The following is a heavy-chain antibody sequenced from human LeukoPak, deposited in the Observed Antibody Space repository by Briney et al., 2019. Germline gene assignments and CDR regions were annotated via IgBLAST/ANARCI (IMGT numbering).Heavy chain of an antibody. V-gene: IGHV3-15*01. CDR1: GFTFSEAW. D-gene: IGHD5-12*01. Sequence: GGSLRLSCAASGFTFSEAWMNWVRQAPGKGLEWVGRIKSKADGGATDCPAPVKGRFTVSRDDSTNTLYLQMDSLETEHTAVYYCTTGGPFVATKGVDYWGQGTLVTVSS. CDR2: IKSKADGGAT. J-gene: IGHJ4*02. CDR3: TTGGPFVATKGVDY.